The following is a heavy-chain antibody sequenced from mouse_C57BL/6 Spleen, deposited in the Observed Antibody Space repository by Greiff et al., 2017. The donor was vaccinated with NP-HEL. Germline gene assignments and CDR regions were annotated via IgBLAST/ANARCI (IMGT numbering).Heavy chain of an antibody. J-gene: IGHJ2*01. CDR3: AIFYDAFDY. Sequence: QVQLQQSGAELMKPGASVKLSCKATGYTFTGYWIEWVKQRPGHGLEWIGEILPGSGSTNYNEKFKGKATLTADKSSSTAYMELRSLTSEDSAVYFCAIFYDAFDYWGQGTTLTVSS. V-gene: IGHV1-9*01. CDR2: ILPGSGST. D-gene: IGHD2-3*01. CDR1: GYTFTGYW.